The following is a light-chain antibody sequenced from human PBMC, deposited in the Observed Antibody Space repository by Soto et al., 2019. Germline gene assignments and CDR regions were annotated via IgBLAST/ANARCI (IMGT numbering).Light chain of an antibody. CDR3: SSYTSSSTHVV. CDR2: DVS. J-gene: IGLJ2*01. CDR1: SRDVGGYNY. Sequence: QSALTQPASVSGSPGQSITISCTGTSRDVGGYNYVSWYQQHPGKAPKLMIYDVSNRPSVVSNRFSGSKSGNTASLTISGLQAEDEADYYCSSYTSSSTHVVFGRGTKVTVL. V-gene: IGLV2-14*01.